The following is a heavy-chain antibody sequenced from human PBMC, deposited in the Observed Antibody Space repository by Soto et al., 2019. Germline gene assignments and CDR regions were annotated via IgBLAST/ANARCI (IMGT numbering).Heavy chain of an antibody. J-gene: IGHJ3*02. CDR1: GDSVTSGNYY. D-gene: IGHD3-22*01. CDR3: AGVSYYDSSGYYYFGAFDI. Sequence: SETLSLTCTVSGDSVTSGNYYWSWIRQPPGKGLEWIGYIYYSGSTNYNPSLKSRVTISVDTSKNQFSLKLSSVTAADTAVYYCAGVSYYDSSGYYYFGAFDIWGQGTMVTVSS. V-gene: IGHV4-61*01. CDR2: IYYSGST.